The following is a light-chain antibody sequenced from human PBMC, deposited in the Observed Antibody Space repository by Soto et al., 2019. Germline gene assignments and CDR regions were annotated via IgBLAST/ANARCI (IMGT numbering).Light chain of an antibody. V-gene: IGKV3-15*01. CDR2: DTS. Sequence: ETVMPQSPGTLSVSLGERATLSCRASQSVSIHLAWYQQKPGQAPRLLIYDTSTRATGIPARFSGSGSGTEFTLTISSLQSEDFADYYCQQYSNWPPITFGQGTRLEIK. CDR1: QSVSIH. CDR3: QQYSNWPPIT. J-gene: IGKJ5*01.